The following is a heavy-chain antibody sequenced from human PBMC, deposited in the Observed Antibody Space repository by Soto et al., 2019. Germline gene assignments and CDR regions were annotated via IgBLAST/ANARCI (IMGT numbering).Heavy chain of an antibody. V-gene: IGHV5-51*01. J-gene: IGHJ4*02. D-gene: IGHD5-12*01. CDR2: IYPGDSDT. CDR1: GYSFTSYW. Sequence: GESLKISCKGSGYSFTSYWIGWVRQMPGKGLERRGIIYPGDSDTRDSPSFQGQVTISADKSICTAYLQRSSLKASDTAMYYCARQVAPILPFDYWGQGTLVTVSS. CDR3: ARQVAPILPFDY.